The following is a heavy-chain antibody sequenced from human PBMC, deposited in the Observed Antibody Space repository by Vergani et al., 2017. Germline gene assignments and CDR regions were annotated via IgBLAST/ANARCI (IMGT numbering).Heavy chain of an antibody. CDR1: GFAFSSYA. CDR2: ISSSSSTI. V-gene: IGHV3-48*04. CDR3: ARALRYQLLNSFDY. J-gene: IGHJ4*02. D-gene: IGHD2-2*01. Sequence: EVQLLESGGGLVQPGGSLRLSCAASGFAFSSYAMNWVRQAPGKGLEWVSYISSSSSTIYYADSVKGRFTISRDNAKNSLYLQMNSLRAEDTAVYYCARALRYQLLNSFDYWGQGTLVTVSS.